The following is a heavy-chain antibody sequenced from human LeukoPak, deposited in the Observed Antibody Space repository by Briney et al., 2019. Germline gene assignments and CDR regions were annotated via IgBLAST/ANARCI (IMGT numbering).Heavy chain of an antibody. CDR1: GFTFDDYG. D-gene: IGHD2-2*01. J-gene: IGHJ4*02. Sequence: PGGSLRLSCAASGFTFDDYGMSWVRQAPGKGLEWVSAISGSGGSTYYADSVKGRFTISRDNSKNTLYLQMNSLRAEDTAVYYCAKGKPYQLLSELDYWGQGTLVTVSS. CDR3: AKGKPYQLLSELDY. CDR2: ISGSGGST. V-gene: IGHV3-23*01.